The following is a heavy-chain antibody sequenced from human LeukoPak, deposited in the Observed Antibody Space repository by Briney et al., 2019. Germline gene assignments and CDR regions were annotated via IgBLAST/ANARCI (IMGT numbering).Heavy chain of an antibody. D-gene: IGHD5-12*01. J-gene: IGHJ5*02. V-gene: IGHV3-74*01. CDR3: ARDLGLRGST. CDR1: ELTFSNSW. Sequence: GGSLRLSCEASELTFSNSWMHWVRQIPGKGLVWVSRMYGDMRDISYADSVKGRFTISRDNAKNTVYLQMNSLRGEDTAVYYCARDLGLRGSTWGQGTLVTVSS. CDR2: MYGDMRDI.